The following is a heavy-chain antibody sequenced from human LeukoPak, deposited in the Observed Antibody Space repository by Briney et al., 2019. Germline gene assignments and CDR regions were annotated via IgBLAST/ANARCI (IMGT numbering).Heavy chain of an antibody. J-gene: IGHJ4*02. V-gene: IGHV4-34*01. CDR1: GGSFSGYY. D-gene: IGHD1-14*01. CDR3: ARGRTLRY. CDR2: INHSGST. Sequence: SGTLSLTCAVYGGSFSGYYWSWIRQPPGKGLEWIGEINHSGSTNYNPSLKSRVTISVDTSKNQFSLKLSSVTAADTAVYYCARGRTLRYWGQGTLVTVSS.